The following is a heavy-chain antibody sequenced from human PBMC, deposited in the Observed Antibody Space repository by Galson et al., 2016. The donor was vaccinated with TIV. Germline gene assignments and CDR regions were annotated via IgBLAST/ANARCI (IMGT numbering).Heavy chain of an antibody. CDR2: IYPADSET. V-gene: IGHV5-51*01. D-gene: IGHD3-3*01. CDR3: ARHHDFWSGRGYFCMDV. J-gene: IGHJ6*03. CDR1: GYSFATFW. Sequence: QSGAEVKKPGESLKISCKASGYSFATFWVGWVRQMPGQGLEWMGVIYPADSETRYSPSFQGQVTISADKSISTAYLQWSSLKASDTAIYYCARHHDFWSGRGYFCMDVWGKGTTVSVSS.